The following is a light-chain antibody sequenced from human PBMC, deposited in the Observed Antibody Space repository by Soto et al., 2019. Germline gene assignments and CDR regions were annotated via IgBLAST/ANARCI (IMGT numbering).Light chain of an antibody. J-gene: IGLJ1*01. V-gene: IGLV1-47*01. CDR2: AND. CDR3: AAWDASLRSHV. Sequence: QSALTQPPSASGPPGQRVTMSCSGSSFSVGRNYVYWYQQLPGTAPKLLIYANDQRPSGVPDRFSGSKSGTLASLAISGLRSEDEADYYCAAWDASLRSHVFGTGTKVTVL. CDR1: SFSVGRNY.